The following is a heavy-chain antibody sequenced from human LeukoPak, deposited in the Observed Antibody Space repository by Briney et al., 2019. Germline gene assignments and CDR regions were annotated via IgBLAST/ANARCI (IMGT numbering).Heavy chain of an antibody. Sequence: SQTLSLTCTVSSGSISSGSYYWSWIRQPAGKGLEWIGRIYTSGNTNYNPSLKSRVTISVDTSKNQFSLKLSSVTAADTAVYYCARTRKQWLVNYYYYYMDVWGKGTTVTVSS. J-gene: IGHJ6*03. D-gene: IGHD6-19*01. CDR3: ARTRKQWLVNYYYYYMDV. CDR1: SGSISSGSYY. CDR2: IYTSGNT. V-gene: IGHV4-61*02.